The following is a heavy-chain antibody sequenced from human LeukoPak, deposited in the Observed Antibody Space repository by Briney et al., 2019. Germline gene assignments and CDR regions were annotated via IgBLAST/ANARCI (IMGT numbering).Heavy chain of an antibody. CDR2: IYYSGST. D-gene: IGHD3-10*01. Sequence: SETLSLTCTVSGGSISSSSYYWGWIRQPPGKGLEWIGSIYYSGSTYYNPSLKSRVTISVDTSKDQFSLKLSSVTAADTAVYYCARHSSVLPFDYWGQGTLVAVSS. J-gene: IGHJ4*02. V-gene: IGHV4-39*01. CDR1: GGSISSSSYY. CDR3: ARHSSVLPFDY.